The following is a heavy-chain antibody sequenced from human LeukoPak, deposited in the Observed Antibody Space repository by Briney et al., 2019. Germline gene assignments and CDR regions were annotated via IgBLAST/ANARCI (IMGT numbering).Heavy chain of an antibody. CDR1: GDSISSYY. D-gene: IGHD6-13*01. CDR3: ARVGHIVAAGTYDY. V-gene: IGHV4-59*12. J-gene: IGHJ4*02. Sequence: PSETLSLTCTVSGDSISSYYWSWIRQPPGKGLEWIGNIFYSGSPNYNPSLKGRVTTSFDTYKNQFSLKLSFVTAADTAVYYCARVGHIVAAGTYDYWGQGTLVTVSS. CDR2: IFYSGSP.